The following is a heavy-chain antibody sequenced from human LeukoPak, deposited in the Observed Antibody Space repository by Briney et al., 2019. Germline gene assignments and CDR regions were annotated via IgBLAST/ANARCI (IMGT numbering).Heavy chain of an antibody. V-gene: IGHV3-7*01. D-gene: IGHD5-12*01. CDR1: GFSLSMYW. CDR2: IRQDGSDK. Sequence: GGSLRLSCTAAGFSLSMYWMSWVRQAPGKGLEWVANIRQDGSDKYYVDSVKGRFTISRDNAKNSLYLQMNSLRAEDTAVYYCASDETPTNGYDSYDFWGQGTLVTVST. J-gene: IGHJ4*02. CDR3: ASDETPTNGYDSYDF.